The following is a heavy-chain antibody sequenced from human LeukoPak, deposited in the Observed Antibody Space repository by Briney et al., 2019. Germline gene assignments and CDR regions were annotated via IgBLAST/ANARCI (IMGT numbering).Heavy chain of an antibody. V-gene: IGHV3-33*01. Sequence: PGRSLRLSCAASGFTFSSYGMHWVRQAPGKGLEWVAVIWYDGSNKYYADSVKGRFTISRDNSKNTLYLQMNSLRAEDTAVYYCARVGEYCSSTSCSYFDYWGQGTLVTVSS. CDR2: IWYDGSNK. CDR3: ARVGEYCSSTSCSYFDY. CDR1: GFTFSSYG. J-gene: IGHJ4*02. D-gene: IGHD2-2*01.